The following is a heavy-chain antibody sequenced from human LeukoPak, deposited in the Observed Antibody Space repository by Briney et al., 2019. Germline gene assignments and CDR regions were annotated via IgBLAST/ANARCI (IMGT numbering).Heavy chain of an antibody. V-gene: IGHV3-23*01. D-gene: IGHD2-2*01. CDR1: GFTFSSSA. J-gene: IGHJ4*02. CDR3: AKDLDCSSTNCYPDY. CDR2: ISGSSGST. Sequence: PGGSLRLSCAASGFTFSSSAMSWVRRAPGKGLEWVSAISGSSGSTYYADSVKGRFTISRDNSKNTLYLQMNSLRAEDTAVYYCAKDLDCSSTNCYPDYWGQGTLVTVSS.